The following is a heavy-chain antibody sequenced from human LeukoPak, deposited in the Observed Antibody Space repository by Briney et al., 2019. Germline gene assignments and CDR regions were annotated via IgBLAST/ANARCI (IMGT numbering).Heavy chain of an antibody. CDR3: ATRLMRVAGSNFDY. V-gene: IGHV3-15*01. Sequence: GSLRLSCAASVFTFTNVWMSWVRQAPGKGLAWVARIKNEADGGTTDYAAPVKGRFTISRDDSKNTVYLQMNSLLAEDTAVYYCATRLMRVAGSNFDYWGRGTLVTVSS. CDR2: IKNEADGGTT. D-gene: IGHD6-19*01. J-gene: IGHJ4*02. CDR1: VFTFTNVW.